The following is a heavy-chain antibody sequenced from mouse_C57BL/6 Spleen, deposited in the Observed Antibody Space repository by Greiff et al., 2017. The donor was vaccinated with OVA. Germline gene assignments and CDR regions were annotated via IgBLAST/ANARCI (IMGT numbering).Heavy chain of an antibody. J-gene: IGHJ4*01. CDR1: GYTFTSYW. V-gene: IGHV1-55*01. CDR3: ARWGYYGSRYYAMDY. Sequence: QVQLQQPGAELVKPGASVKMSCKASGYTFTSYWITWVKPRPGQGLEWIGDIYPGSGSTNYNEKFKSKATLTVDTSSSTAYMQLSSLTSEDSAVYYCARWGYYGSRYYAMDYWGQGTSVTVSS. CDR2: IYPGSGST. D-gene: IGHD1-1*01.